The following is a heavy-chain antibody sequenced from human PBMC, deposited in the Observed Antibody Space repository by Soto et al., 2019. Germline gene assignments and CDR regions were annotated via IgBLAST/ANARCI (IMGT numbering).Heavy chain of an antibody. D-gene: IGHD4-4*01. Sequence: GESLKISCKGSGYSFTSYWISWVRQMPGKGLEWMGRIDPSDSYTNYSPSFQGHGTISADKSISTAYLQWSSLKASDTAMYYCARNVSRNYVFPWFDPWGQGTLVTVSS. CDR2: IDPSDSYT. J-gene: IGHJ5*02. CDR1: GYSFTSYW. CDR3: ARNVSRNYVFPWFDP. V-gene: IGHV5-10-1*01.